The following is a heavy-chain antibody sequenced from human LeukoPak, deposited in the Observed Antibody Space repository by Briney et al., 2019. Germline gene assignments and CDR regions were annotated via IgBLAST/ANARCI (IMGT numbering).Heavy chain of an antibody. CDR1: GFTFSSYA. V-gene: IGHV3-23*01. J-gene: IGHJ4*02. CDR2: ISGSGGST. CDR3: AKAYYYGSGSYETAELDY. Sequence: PGGSLRLSCAVSGFTFSSYAMSWVRQAPGKGLEWVSTISGSGGSTYYADSVKGRFTISRDNSKNTLYLQMNSLRAEDTAAYYCAKAYYYGSGSYETAELDYWGQGTLVTVSS. D-gene: IGHD3-10*01.